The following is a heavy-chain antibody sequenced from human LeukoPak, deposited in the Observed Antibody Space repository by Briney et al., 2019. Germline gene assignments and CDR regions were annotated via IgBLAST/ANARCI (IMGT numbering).Heavy chain of an antibody. Sequence: GESLKISFKASGYSFSSYWIGWVRQMPGKGLEWMAIINPGDYDARYSPSFQGQVTVSADRSISTAYMQWSTLKASDTATYYCTKAPTSSLSFFDFWGQGTLVTASS. CDR2: INPGDYDA. V-gene: IGHV5-51*01. CDR1: GYSFSSYW. CDR3: TKAPTSSLSFFDF. J-gene: IGHJ4*02. D-gene: IGHD5-24*01.